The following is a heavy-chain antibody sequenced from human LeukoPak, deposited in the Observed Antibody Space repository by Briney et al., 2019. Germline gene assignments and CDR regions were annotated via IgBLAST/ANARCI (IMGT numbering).Heavy chain of an antibody. Sequence: SETLSLTCTVSDRSISSGGYYWSWIRQHPGKGLEWIGYIYYSGSTYYTPSLKRRVTISVDTSKNQFSLKLSSVTAADTAVYYCARGGRYFDWLSPNAFDIWGQGTMVTVSS. J-gene: IGHJ3*02. D-gene: IGHD3-9*01. CDR3: ARGGRYFDWLSPNAFDI. CDR1: DRSISSGGYY. V-gene: IGHV4-31*03. CDR2: IYYSGST.